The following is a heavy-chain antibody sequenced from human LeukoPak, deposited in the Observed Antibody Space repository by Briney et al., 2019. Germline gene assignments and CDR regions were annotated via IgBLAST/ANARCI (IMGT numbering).Heavy chain of an antibody. CDR3: ARRSLTGSEGVDY. CDR1: GYTFTSYY. Sequence: ASVKVSCKASGYTFTSYYMHWVRQAPGQGLEGMGIINPSGGSTRYAQKFQGRVTMTRDTSTSTVFMELSSLRSEDTAVYYCARRSLTGSEGVDYWGQGTLVTVSS. CDR2: INPSGGST. J-gene: IGHJ4*02. V-gene: IGHV1-46*01. D-gene: IGHD3-9*01.